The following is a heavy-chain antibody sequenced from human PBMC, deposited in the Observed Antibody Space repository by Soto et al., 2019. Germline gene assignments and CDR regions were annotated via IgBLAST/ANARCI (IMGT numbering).Heavy chain of an antibody. V-gene: IGHV3-21*01. J-gene: IGHJ4*02. CDR1: GFTFSSYS. D-gene: IGHD3-22*01. CDR2: ISSSSSYI. Sequence: GGSLRLSCAASGFTFSSYSMNWVRQAPGKGLEWVSSISSSSSYIYYADSVKGRFTISRDNAKNSLYLQMNSLRAEDTAVYYCARDYYDSSGYYYFDYWGQGTLVTVSS. CDR3: ARDYYDSSGYYYFDY.